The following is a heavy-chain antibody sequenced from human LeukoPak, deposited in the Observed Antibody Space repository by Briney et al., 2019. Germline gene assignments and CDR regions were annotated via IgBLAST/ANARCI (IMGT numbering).Heavy chain of an antibody. J-gene: IGHJ4*02. CDR3: VSFYETY. CDR1: GFIVSNNY. V-gene: IGHV3-74*01. Sequence: PGGSLRLSCVVSGFIVSNNYIIWVRHAPGKGLVWVSHINSDGSWTSYADSVKGRFTISKDNAKNTVYLQMNSLRAEDTAVYYCVSFYETYWGRGTLVTVSS. CDR2: INSDGSWT. D-gene: IGHD2/OR15-2a*01.